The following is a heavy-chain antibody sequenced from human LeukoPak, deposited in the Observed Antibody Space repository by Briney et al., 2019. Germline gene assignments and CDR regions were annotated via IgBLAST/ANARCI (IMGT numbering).Heavy chain of an antibody. CDR3: ARQLRYYYDSSGYYFDY. J-gene: IGHJ4*02. CDR1: DDSITIYY. CDR2: IYYSGST. D-gene: IGHD3-22*01. Sequence: PSETLSLTCTVSDDSITIYYWSWIRQPPGKGLEWIGYIYYSGSTNYNPSLKSRVTISVDTSKNQFSLKLSSVTAADTAVYYCARQLRYYYDSSGYYFDYWGQGTLVTVSS. V-gene: IGHV4-59*01.